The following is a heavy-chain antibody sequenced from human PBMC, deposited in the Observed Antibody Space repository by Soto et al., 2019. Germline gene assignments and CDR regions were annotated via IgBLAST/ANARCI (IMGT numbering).Heavy chain of an antibody. V-gene: IGHV1-46*01. J-gene: IGHJ3*02. D-gene: IGHD2-8*02. CDR1: GHTFFTSYY. CDR2: INPTGSMT. CDR3: ARDTGGDHDAFDI. Sequence: ASVKVSCKASGHTFFTSYYIHLVRQAPGQGLEWMGIINPTGSMTSYSQRFQGRLTMTRDTSTSTDYMELSSLTSEDTAVYFCARDTGGDHDAFDIWGQGTMVTVSS.